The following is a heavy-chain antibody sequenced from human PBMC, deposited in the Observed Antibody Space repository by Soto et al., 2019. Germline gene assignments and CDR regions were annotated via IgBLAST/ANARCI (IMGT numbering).Heavy chain of an antibody. CDR1: GFTFSSYA. Sequence: QVQLVESGGGVVQPGRSLRLSCAASGFTFSSYAMHWVRQAPGKGLEWVAVISYDGSNKYYADSVKGRFTISRDNSKNTLYLPMNSLRAEDTAVYYCARSIAVAGYYFDYWVQGTLVTVSS. CDR3: ARSIAVAGYYFDY. CDR2: ISYDGSNK. D-gene: IGHD6-19*01. V-gene: IGHV3-30-3*01. J-gene: IGHJ4*02.